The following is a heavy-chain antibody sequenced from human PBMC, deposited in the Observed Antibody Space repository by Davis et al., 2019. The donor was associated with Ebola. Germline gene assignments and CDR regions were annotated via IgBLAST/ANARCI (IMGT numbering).Heavy chain of an antibody. CDR1: GFTFYRYE. D-gene: IGHD3-9*01. Sequence: GESLKISCAASGFTFYRYEMNWARQAPGKGLEWVSYISGSATSTFYADSVKGRFTISRDNARDSLYLQMDSLRVEDTAIYYCARDAFSLSRYDTEDHWGQGTLVTVSS. CDR2: ISGSATST. CDR3: ARDAFSLSRYDTEDH. V-gene: IGHV3-48*03. J-gene: IGHJ4*02.